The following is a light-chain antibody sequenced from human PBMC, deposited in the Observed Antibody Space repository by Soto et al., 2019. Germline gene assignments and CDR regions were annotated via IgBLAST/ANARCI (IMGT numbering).Light chain of an antibody. CDR1: QGVRNA. CDR2: AAS. V-gene: IGKV1-17*01. Sequence: DIQMTQSPSSLSASVGDRVAMTCRASQGVRNAVTWYQQKPGKAPDSLIYAASSLQSGVPSRFSGSGSGTEFTLTISRLQPEDFATYYCLQHHSYPPTFGRGTRVEIK. J-gene: IGKJ1*01. CDR3: LQHHSYPPT.